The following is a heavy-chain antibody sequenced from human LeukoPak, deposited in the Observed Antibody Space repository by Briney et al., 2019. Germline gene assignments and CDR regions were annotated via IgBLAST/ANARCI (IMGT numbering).Heavy chain of an antibody. V-gene: IGHV3-74*01. Sequence: GGSLRLSCKGSGYAFSGDWMHWGRQAPGKGLVWVSRINNDGSSTGYADSVTGRFTISRDNAKNTLFLQMSSLRAEDTAVYYCASFNPISLSDYWGQGTLVTVSS. CDR3: ASFNPISLSDY. J-gene: IGHJ4*02. CDR1: GYAFSGDW. D-gene: IGHD1-14*01. CDR2: INNDGSST.